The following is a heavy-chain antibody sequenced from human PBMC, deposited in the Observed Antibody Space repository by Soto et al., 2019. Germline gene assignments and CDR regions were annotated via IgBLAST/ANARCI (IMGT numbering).Heavy chain of an antibody. Sequence: GSLRLSCAASGFTFSSYSMNWVRQAPGKGLEWVSYISSSSSTIYYADSVKGRFTISRDNAKNSLYLQMNSLRDEDTAVYYCARDSPNDYYDSSGSFDIWGQGTMVTVSS. CDR2: ISSSSSTI. V-gene: IGHV3-48*02. CDR1: GFTFSSYS. CDR3: ARDSPNDYYDSSGSFDI. J-gene: IGHJ3*02. D-gene: IGHD3-22*01.